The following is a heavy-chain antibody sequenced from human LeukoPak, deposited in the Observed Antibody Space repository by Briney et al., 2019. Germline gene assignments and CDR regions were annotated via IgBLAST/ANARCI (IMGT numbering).Heavy chain of an antibody. CDR2: MSYDGSNK. Sequence: GGSLRLSCAASGFTFSSCAMHWVRQAPGKGLEWVAVMSYDGSNKYYADSVKGRFTISRDNSKNTLYLQMNSLRAEDTAVYYCARDSQDSSGYYSYYYYGMDVWGQGTTVTVSS. D-gene: IGHD3-22*01. CDR3: ARDSQDSSGYYSYYYYGMDV. CDR1: GFTFSSCA. J-gene: IGHJ6*02. V-gene: IGHV3-30-3*01.